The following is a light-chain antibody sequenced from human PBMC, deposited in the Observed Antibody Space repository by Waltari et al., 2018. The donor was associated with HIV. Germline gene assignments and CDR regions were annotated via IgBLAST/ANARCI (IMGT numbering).Light chain of an antibody. CDR2: EVN. V-gene: IGLV2-14*01. CDR1: SRDIGISNY. CDR3: TSYTTRSTVI. Sequence: QSALTQPASVSGSPGQSITISCTGTSRDIGISNYVSWYQQHPGKAPKLLIYEVNNRPSGVSDRFSGSKSGNTASLSISGLQAEDEADYYCTSYTTRSTVIFGGGTSVTVL. J-gene: IGLJ2*01.